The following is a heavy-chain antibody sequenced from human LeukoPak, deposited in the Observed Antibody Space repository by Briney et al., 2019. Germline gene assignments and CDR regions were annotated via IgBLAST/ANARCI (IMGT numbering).Heavy chain of an antibody. Sequence: PSETLSLTCAVSGYSISSGYYWGWIRQPPGKGLEWIGSIYHSGSTYYNPSLKSRVTISVDTSKNQFSLKLSSVTAADTAVYYCARVHCSSTSCSYYYSYYMDVWGKGTTVTVSS. CDR1: GYSISSGYY. D-gene: IGHD2-2*01. V-gene: IGHV4-38-2*01. CDR2: IYHSGST. CDR3: ARVHCSSTSCSYYYSYYMDV. J-gene: IGHJ6*03.